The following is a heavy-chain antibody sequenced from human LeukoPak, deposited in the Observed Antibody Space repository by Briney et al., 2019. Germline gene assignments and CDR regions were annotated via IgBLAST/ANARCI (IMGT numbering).Heavy chain of an antibody. J-gene: IGHJ4*02. V-gene: IGHV4-38-2*02. CDR2: IYHSGNT. CDR1: GYSISSGYY. CDR3: ARDAERYFVW. D-gene: IGHD3-9*01. Sequence: SETLSPTCTVSGYSISSGYYWGWIRQPPGKGLEWIGSIYHSGNTYYNPSLESRVTISVDTSKNQFSLKLSSVTAADTAVYYCARDAERYFVWWGQGTLVTVSS.